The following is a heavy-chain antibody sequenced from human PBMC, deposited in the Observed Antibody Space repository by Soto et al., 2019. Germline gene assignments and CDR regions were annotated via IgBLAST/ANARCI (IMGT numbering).Heavy chain of an antibody. V-gene: IGHV4-39*01. CDR3: ARLLRVGLQELLRYRLDTDY. D-gene: IGHD1-26*01. CDR1: GGSISSSSYY. CDR2: IYYSGST. Sequence: QLQLQESGPGLVKPSETLSLTCTVSGGSISSSSYYWGWIRQPPGKGLEWIGSIYYSGSTYYNPSLKSRVTISVDTSKNQFSLKLSSVTAADTAVYYCARLLRVGLQELLRYRLDTDYWGQGTLVTVSS. J-gene: IGHJ4*02.